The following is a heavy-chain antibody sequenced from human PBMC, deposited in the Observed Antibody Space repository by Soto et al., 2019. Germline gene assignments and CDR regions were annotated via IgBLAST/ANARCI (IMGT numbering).Heavy chain of an antibody. CDR1: GGSFSGYY. D-gene: IGHD2-21*02. Sequence: QVQLQQWGAGLLKPSETLSLTCAVYGGSFSGYYWRWIRQPPGKGLEWIGEINHSGSTNYNPSLKSRVTISVDTSKHQFSLKLSSVTAADTAVYYWAMGSGDTTYYYMDVWGKGTTVTVSS. CDR3: AMGSGDTTYYYMDV. CDR2: INHSGST. J-gene: IGHJ6*03. V-gene: IGHV4-34*01.